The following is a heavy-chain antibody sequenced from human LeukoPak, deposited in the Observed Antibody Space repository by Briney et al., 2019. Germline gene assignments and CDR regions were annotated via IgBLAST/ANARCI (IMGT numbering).Heavy chain of an antibody. CDR3: ARCPYDLLTGFSKWFFDL. CDR1: GGSINSGSDY. V-gene: IGHV4-39*01. J-gene: IGHJ2*01. Sequence: SETLSFTCTVSGGSINSGSDYWGWIRQPPGKGLEWIGNVYYSGDTYYNTSLQSRVTISVDTSKSQFSLTLNSVTAADTAVYYCARCPYDLLTGFSKWFFDLWGRGALVTVSS. D-gene: IGHD3-9*01. CDR2: VYYSGDT.